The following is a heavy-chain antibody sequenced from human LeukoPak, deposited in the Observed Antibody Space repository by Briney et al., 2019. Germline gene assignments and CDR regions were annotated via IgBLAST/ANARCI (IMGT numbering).Heavy chain of an antibody. CDR1: GFTFSSYS. V-gene: IGHV3-21*01. J-gene: IGHJ4*02. Sequence: PGGSLTLSCAASGFTFSSYSMNWVRQAAGKGLEWVSSISSSSSYIYYEDSVKGRFTISRDNAKTSLYLQMNSLRAEATAVYYCASTTRPPRPDYWGQGTLVTVSS. D-gene: IGHD1-1*01. CDR3: ASTTRPPRPDY. CDR2: ISSSSSYI.